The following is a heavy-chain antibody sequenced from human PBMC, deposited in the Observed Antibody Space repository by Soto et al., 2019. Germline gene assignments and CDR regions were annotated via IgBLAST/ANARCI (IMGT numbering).Heavy chain of an antibody. CDR2: ISQDGSER. CDR1: GFTLSSYW. CDR3: GRGGGFFSDY. Sequence: PGGSLRLSCAGSGFTLSSYWVTWVRQAPGKGLEWVAIISQDGSERYYVGSVRGRFTISRDNADNSVYLQMKSLRTEDTAVYYCGRGGGFFSDYWGRGTLVTVSS. V-gene: IGHV3-7*01. J-gene: IGHJ4*02. D-gene: IGHD2-15*01.